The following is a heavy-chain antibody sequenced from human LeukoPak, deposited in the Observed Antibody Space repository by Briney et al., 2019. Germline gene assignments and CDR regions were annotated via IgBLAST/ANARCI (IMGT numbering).Heavy chain of an antibody. CDR2: INHSGST. V-gene: IGHV4-34*01. CDR3: ARKEYYYDRNFDY. D-gene: IGHD3-22*01. CDR1: GGSFSGYY. J-gene: IGHJ4*02. Sequence: PSETLSLTCAVYGGSFSGYYWSWIRQPPGKGLEWIGEINHSGSTNYNPSLKSRVTISVDTSKNQFSLKLSSVTAADTAVYYCARKEYYYDRNFDYWGQGTLVTVSS.